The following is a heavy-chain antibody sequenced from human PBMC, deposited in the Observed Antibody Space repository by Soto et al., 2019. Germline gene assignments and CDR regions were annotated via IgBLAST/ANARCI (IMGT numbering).Heavy chain of an antibody. CDR2: ISAYNGNT. CDR3: ERDAPTIAAHDDS. CDR1: GYTFTSYG. V-gene: IGHV1-18*01. D-gene: IGHD2-2*01. J-gene: IGHJ4*02. Sequence: QVQLVQSGAEVKKPGASVKVSCKASGYTFTSYGITWVRQAPGQGLEWMGWISAYNGNTNYAEKVPGRVSMTTDASTHIAYMELRSLRSDDTAAYYRERDAPTIAAHDDSWGQGTLVTVSS.